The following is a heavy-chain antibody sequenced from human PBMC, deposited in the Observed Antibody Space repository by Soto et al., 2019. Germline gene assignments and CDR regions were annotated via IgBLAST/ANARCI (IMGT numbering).Heavy chain of an antibody. CDR3: ARGEEGSGRIFDY. V-gene: IGHV6-1*01. Sequence: QVQLQQSGPGLVKPSQTLSLTCTISGDSVSSNTAGWNWIRQSPSRGLEWLGRTYYRSKWYNDYAVFVKSRIIINPDTSTNQFSLQLSSVTPEDTAVYYCARGEEGSGRIFDYWGQGPLVTVSS. J-gene: IGHJ4*02. CDR2: TYYRSKWYN. CDR1: GDSVSSNTAG. D-gene: IGHD3-10*01.